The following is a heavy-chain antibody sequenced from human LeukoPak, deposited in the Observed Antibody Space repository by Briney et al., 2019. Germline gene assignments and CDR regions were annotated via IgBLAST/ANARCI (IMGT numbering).Heavy chain of an antibody. V-gene: IGHV1-69*02. D-gene: IGHD5-12*01. CDR1: GGTFSSYT. Sequence: ASVKVSCKASGGTFSSYTISWVRQAPGQGLEWMGRIIPIIGIANYAQKFQGRVTITADKSTSTAYMELSSLRSEDTAVYYCATLATARPYYFDYWGQGTLVTVSS. J-gene: IGHJ4*02. CDR3: ATLATARPYYFDY. CDR2: IIPIIGIA.